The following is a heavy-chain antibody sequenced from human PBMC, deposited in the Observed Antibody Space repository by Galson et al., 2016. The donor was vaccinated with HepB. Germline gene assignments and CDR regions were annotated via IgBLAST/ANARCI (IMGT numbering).Heavy chain of an antibody. J-gene: IGHJ4*02. CDR3: ARGADSGYDLGDY. CDR2: INPSGGTT. D-gene: IGHD5-12*01. CDR1: GYTFTNYY. Sequence: SVKVSCKASGYTFTNYYMHWVRLAPGQGLEWMGIINPSGGTTTYAQKFQGSVTMTRDTSTTTVYMELSSLRSADTAVYYCARGADSGYDLGDYWGQGILVTVSS. V-gene: IGHV1-46*01.